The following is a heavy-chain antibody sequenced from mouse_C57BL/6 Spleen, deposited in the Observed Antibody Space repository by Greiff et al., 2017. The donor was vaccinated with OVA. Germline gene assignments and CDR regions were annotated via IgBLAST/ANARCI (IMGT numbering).Heavy chain of an antibody. CDR3: ASSGGNPYYFDY. V-gene: IGHV1-80*01. CDR2: IYPGDGDT. CDR1: GYAFSSYW. Sequence: VQLQQSGAELVKPGASVKISCKASGYAFSSYWMNWVKQRPGKGLEWIGQIYPGDGDTNYNGKFKGKATLTADKSSSTAYMQLSSLTSENSAVYCFASSGGNPYYFDYWGQGTTLTVSS. J-gene: IGHJ2*01. D-gene: IGHD2-1*01.